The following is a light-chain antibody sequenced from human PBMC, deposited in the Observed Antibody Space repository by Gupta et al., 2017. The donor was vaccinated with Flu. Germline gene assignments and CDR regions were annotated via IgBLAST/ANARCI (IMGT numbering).Light chain of an antibody. Sequence: SITISCTGSSSDIGAYKYVSWYQQHPDRAPKLIIYDVHDRPSGISDRFSGSKSGNTASLNITGLRADDEANYYCHSYTKSLTPVLGGGTKLTVL. CDR1: SSDIGAYKY. CDR2: DVH. V-gene: IGLV2-14*03. CDR3: HSYTKSLTPV. J-gene: IGLJ3*02.